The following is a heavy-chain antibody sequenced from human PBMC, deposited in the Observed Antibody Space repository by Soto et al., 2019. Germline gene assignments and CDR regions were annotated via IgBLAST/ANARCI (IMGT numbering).Heavy chain of an antibody. V-gene: IGHV1-3*01. CDR1: GYTFTSYA. CDR3: ARAGAVAGPTKSYYYYGMDV. D-gene: IGHD6-19*01. CDR2: INAGNGNT. Sequence: ASVKVSCKASGYTFTSYAMHWVRQAPGQRLEWMGWINAGNGNTKYSQKFQGRVTITRDTSASTAYMELSSLRSEDTAVYYCARAGAVAGPTKSYYYYGMDVWGQGTTVTVSS. J-gene: IGHJ6*02.